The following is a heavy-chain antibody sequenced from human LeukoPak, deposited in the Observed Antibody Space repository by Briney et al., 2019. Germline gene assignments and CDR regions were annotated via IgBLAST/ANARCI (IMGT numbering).Heavy chain of an antibody. V-gene: IGHV3-48*01. D-gene: IGHD6-19*01. CDR1: GFTFSSYS. J-gene: IGHJ4*02. Sequence: GGSLRLSCAASGFTFSSYSMNWVRQAPGKGLEWVSYISSSSSSTIYYADSVKGRFTISRDNAKNSLYLQMNSLRAEDTAVYYCAREGRGIGAVAGRRYFDYWGQGTLVTVSS. CDR2: ISSSSSSTI. CDR3: AREGRGIGAVAGRRYFDY.